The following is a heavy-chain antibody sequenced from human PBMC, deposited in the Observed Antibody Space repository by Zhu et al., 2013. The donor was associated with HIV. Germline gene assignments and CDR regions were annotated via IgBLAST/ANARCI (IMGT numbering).Heavy chain of an antibody. CDR2: ISAYNGNT. Sequence: QVQLVQSGAEVKKPGASVKVSCKASGYTFTSYGISWVRQAPGQGLEWMGWISAYNGNTKYSQKFQGRVTITRDTSASTAYMELSSLRSEDTAVYYCARDTHRSGWPMPGDYWGQGTLVTVSS. V-gene: IGHV1-18*04. J-gene: IGHJ4*02. CDR1: GYTFTSYG. CDR3: ARDTHRSGWPMPGDY. D-gene: IGHD6-19*01.